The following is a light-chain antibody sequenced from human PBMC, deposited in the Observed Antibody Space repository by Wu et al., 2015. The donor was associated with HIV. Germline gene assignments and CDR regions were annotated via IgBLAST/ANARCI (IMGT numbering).Light chain of an antibody. V-gene: IGKV1-5*03. Sequence: DIQMTQSPSTLSASVGERVTMTCRASESLNNRLAWYQQKPGKAPQLLIYWASSLERGAPPRFSGSGSETEFTLTITSLQPDDFATYYCQQYSSYSAWTFGQGPRWKS. CDR2: WAS. CDR3: QQYSSYSAWT. CDR1: ESLNNR. J-gene: IGKJ1*01.